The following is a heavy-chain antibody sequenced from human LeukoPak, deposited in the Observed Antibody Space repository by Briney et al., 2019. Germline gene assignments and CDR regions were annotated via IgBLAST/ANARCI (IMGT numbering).Heavy chain of an antibody. CDR3: ARDTRAAGQYYFDY. D-gene: IGHD6-19*01. CDR2: IYYSGST. Sequence: SETLSLTCTVSRGSISSGGYYWSWIRQHPGKGLEWIGYIYYSGSTYYNPSLKSRVTISVDTSKNQFSLKLSSVTAADTAVYYCARDTRAAGQYYFDYWGQGTLVTVSS. J-gene: IGHJ4*02. V-gene: IGHV4-31*03. CDR1: RGSISSGGYY.